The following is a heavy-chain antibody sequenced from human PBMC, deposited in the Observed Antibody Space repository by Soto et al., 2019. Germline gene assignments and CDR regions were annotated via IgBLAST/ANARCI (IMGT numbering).Heavy chain of an antibody. Sequence: ASVKVSCKTSGYIFTSYYIHWVRQAPGQGLEWMGIINPSGGTTTYAQKFQGRVTLTRDTSTSTVYMELSSLRSEDTAVYYCARGPATAPDAYWGLGTLVTVSS. D-gene: IGHD2-2*01. CDR1: GYIFTSYY. CDR2: INPSGGTT. V-gene: IGHV1-46*01. J-gene: IGHJ4*02. CDR3: ARGPATAPDAY.